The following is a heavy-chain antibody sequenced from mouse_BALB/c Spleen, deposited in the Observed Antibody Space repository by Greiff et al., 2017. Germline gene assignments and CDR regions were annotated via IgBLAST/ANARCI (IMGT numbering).Heavy chain of an antibody. D-gene: IGHD1-1*01. Sequence: EVQLVESGGGLVQPGGSRKLSCAASGFTFSSFGMHWVRQAPEKGLEWVAYISSGSSTIYYADTVKGRFTISRDNPNNTLFLQMTSLRSEDTAMYYCAGFGSSSSWFVYWGQGTLVTVSA. CDR2: ISSGSSTI. CDR3: AGFGSSSSWFVY. J-gene: IGHJ3*01. CDR1: GFTFSSFG. V-gene: IGHV5-17*02.